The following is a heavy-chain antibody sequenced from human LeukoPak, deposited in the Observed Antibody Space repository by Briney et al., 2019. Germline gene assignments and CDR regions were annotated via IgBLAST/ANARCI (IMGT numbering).Heavy chain of an antibody. V-gene: IGHV3-48*03. CDR3: ARESGTPYYYYGMDV. D-gene: IGHD1-7*01. J-gene: IGHJ6*04. CDR2: ISSSGSTI. CDR1: GFTFSSYE. Sequence: GGSLRLSCAASGFTFSSYEMNWVRQAPGKGLEWVSYISSSGSTIYYADSVEGRFTISRDNAKNSLYLQMNSLRAEDTAVYYCARESGTPYYYYGMDVWGKGTTVTVSS.